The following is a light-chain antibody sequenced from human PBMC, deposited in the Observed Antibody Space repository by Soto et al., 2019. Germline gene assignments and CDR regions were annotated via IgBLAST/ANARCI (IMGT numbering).Light chain of an antibody. CDR3: QQYGSSP. J-gene: IGKJ1*01. V-gene: IGKV3-20*01. Sequence: EIVLTQSPATLSLSPWERATLSCRASQSVSNYLAWYQQKPGQAPRLLIYGASSRATGIPDRFSGSGSGTDFTLTISRLEPEDFAVYYCQQYGSSPFGQGTKVDIK. CDR2: GAS. CDR1: QSVSNY.